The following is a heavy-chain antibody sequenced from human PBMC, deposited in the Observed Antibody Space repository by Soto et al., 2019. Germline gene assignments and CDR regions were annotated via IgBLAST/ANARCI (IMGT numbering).Heavy chain of an antibody. CDR3: ARLCQGPLYYFDY. V-gene: IGHV4-61*01. CDR1: AASVSSRSTINTYY. CDR2: ASSGDTT. D-gene: IGHD3-16*01. J-gene: IGHJ4*02. Sequence: SQTLSLTCAVSAASVSSRSTINTYYWSWLRQPPGKRLEWIGYASSGDTTNNNPSLRSRVTISVDASKNHLTLQLNSVTAADTAVYYCARLCQGPLYYFDYWGQGALVTVSS.